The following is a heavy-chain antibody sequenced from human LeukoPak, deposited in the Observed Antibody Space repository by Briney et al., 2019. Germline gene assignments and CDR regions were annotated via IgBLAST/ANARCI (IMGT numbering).Heavy chain of an antibody. V-gene: IGHV4-34*01. Sequence: SETLSLTCAVYGGSFSDYYWSWIRQPPGKRLEWIGEINHSGSTNYNPSLKSRVTISVDTSKNQFSLKLSSVTAADTAMYYCARVPAAGTGPDYWGQGTLVTVSS. D-gene: IGHD6-13*01. J-gene: IGHJ4*02. CDR2: INHSGST. CDR3: ARVPAAGTGPDY. CDR1: GGSFSDYY.